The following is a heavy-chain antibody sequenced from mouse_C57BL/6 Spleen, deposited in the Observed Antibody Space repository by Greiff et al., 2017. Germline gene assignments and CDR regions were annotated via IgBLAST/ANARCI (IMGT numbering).Heavy chain of an antibody. D-gene: IGHD1-1*01. J-gene: IGHJ3*01. V-gene: IGHV5-9-1*02. CDR3: TRDADGSSYGWFAY. CDR2: ISSGGDYI. Sequence: DVMLVESGEGLVKPGGSLKLSCAASGFTFSSYAMSWVRQTPEKRLEWVAYISSGGDYIYYADTVKGRFTISRDNARNTLYLQMSSLKSEDTAMYYCTRDADGSSYGWFAYWGQGTLVTVSA. CDR1: GFTFSSYA.